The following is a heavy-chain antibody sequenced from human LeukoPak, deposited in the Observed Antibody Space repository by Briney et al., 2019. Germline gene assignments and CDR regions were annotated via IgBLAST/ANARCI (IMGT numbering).Heavy chain of an antibody. J-gene: IGHJ5*02. CDR2: IYYSGST. D-gene: IGHD3-10*01. CDR3: ARHDLRRGVKNWFDP. V-gene: IGHV4-59*08. Sequence: SETLSLTCTVSGGSISSYYGSWIRQPPGKGLEWIGYIYYSGSTNYNPSLKSRVTISVDTSKNQFSLKLSSVTAADTAVYYCARHDLRRGVKNWFDPWGQGTLVTVSS. CDR1: GGSISSYY.